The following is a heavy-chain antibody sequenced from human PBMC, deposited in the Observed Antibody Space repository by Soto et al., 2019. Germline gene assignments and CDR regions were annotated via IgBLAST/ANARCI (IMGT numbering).Heavy chain of an antibody. CDR1: GYSFTSYW. CDR2: IYPGDSDT. D-gene: IGHD2-2*02. CDR3: ARQGGGGVVVPAAISYYGMDV. V-gene: IGHV5-51*01. Sequence: RGESLKISCKGSGYSFTSYWIGWVRQMPGKGLEWMGIIYPGDSDTRYSPSFQGQVTISADKSISTAYLQWSSLKASDTAMYYCARQGGGGVVVPAAISYYGMDVWGQGTTVTVSS. J-gene: IGHJ6*02.